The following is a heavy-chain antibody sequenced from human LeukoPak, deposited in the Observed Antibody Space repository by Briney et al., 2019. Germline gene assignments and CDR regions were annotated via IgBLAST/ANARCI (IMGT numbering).Heavy chain of an antibody. J-gene: IGHJ4*02. D-gene: IGHD3-3*01. Sequence: PSETLSLTCTVSGGSIRSYYWSWIRQPAGKGLEWIGRIYTSVSTNYNPSLTSRVTMSVDTSKNQFSLKLRSVTAADTALYFCARASSSPGSGYYPFDYWGQGILVTVSS. CDR1: GGSIRSYY. V-gene: IGHV4-4*07. CDR2: IYTSVST. CDR3: ARASSSPGSGYYPFDY.